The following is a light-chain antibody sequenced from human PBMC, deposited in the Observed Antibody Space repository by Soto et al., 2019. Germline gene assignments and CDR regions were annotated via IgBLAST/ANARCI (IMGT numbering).Light chain of an antibody. CDR2: EVN. CDR1: SSDIIKYNY. V-gene: IGLV2-8*01. J-gene: IGLJ2*01. CDR3: SSFAGRNIVI. Sequence: QSVLTQPPSASGSPGQSVTISCTGTSSDIIKYNYVSWYQQLPGKAPKLLIYEVNKRPSEVPERFSGSKSANTASLTVSGLRTKDEADYYCSSFAGRNIVIFGGGTKLPVL.